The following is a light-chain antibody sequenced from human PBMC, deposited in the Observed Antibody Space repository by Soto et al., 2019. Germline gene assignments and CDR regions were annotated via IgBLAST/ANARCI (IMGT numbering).Light chain of an antibody. CDR3: QSYDESSHV. V-gene: IGLV6-57*01. CDR1: SGSIASNF. Sequence: NFMLTQPHSVSESPGKTVTISCTRSSGSIASNFVQWSQQRPGSSPTTVIYQDNQRPSGVPHRFSGSIDRSSNSASLTISGLMTEDEADYYCQSYDESSHVFGTGTKRTVI. J-gene: IGLJ1*01. CDR2: QDN.